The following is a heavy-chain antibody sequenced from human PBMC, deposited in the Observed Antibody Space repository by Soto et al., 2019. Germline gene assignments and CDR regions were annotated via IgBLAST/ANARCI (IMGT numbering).Heavy chain of an antibody. J-gene: IGHJ5*02. D-gene: IGHD1-26*01. CDR1: GGSISSGGYS. V-gene: IGHV4-30-2*01. CDR2: IYHSGST. CDR3: ARHDVSYHGAGWFDP. Sequence: PSETLSLTCAVSGGSISSGGYSWSWIRQPPGKGLEWIGYIYHSGSTYYNPSLKSRVTISVDRSKNQFSLKLSSVTAADTAVYYFARHDVSYHGAGWFDPWGQGTLVTVSS.